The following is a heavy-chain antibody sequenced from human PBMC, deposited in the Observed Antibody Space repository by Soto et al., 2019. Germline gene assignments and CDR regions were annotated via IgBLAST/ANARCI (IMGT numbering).Heavy chain of an antibody. D-gene: IGHD4-17*01. Sequence: SETLSLTCAVYGGSFSDYYWSWIRQPPGKGLEWIGEINHSGSTKYNPSLKSRVSISVDTSKNQFSLKLSSVTAADSAVYYCASQRPTVTTFDERGQGILVTVSS. J-gene: IGHJ4*02. V-gene: IGHV4-34*01. CDR1: GGSFSDYY. CDR2: INHSGST. CDR3: ASQRPTVTTFDE.